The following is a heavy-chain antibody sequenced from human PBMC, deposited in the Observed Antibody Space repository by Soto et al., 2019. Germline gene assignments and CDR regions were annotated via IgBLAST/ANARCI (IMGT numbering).Heavy chain of an antibody. D-gene: IGHD6-19*01. V-gene: IGHV1-18*04. CDR3: ARDQWTQEHSRGWYGV. J-gene: IGHJ4*02. CDR2: ISGYNGNT. CDR1: GYSFISYG. Sequence: QVQLVQSGGEVKQPGASVKVSCKASGYSFISYGISWVRQAPGQGLEWMGWISGYNGNTKYAQKLQGRVTRTTDTSTSTVEMELRSLRSGDTAVYNCARDQWTQEHSRGWYGVWGQGTLVTVSS.